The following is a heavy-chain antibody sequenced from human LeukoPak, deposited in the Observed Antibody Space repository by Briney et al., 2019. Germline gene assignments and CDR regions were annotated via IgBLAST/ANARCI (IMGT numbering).Heavy chain of an antibody. CDR1: GYTFTDYY. V-gene: IGHV1-2*02. D-gene: IGHD1-26*01. Sequence: ASVKVSCKASGYTFTDYYMHWVRQAPGQGLEWMGWINPDSGGTNYAQRFQGRVTMTRDTSISTAYMEPSRLRSDDTAVYYCARDVAGATYHLNYFDYWGQGTLVTVSS. CDR3: ARDVAGATYHLNYFDY. CDR2: INPDSGGT. J-gene: IGHJ4*02.